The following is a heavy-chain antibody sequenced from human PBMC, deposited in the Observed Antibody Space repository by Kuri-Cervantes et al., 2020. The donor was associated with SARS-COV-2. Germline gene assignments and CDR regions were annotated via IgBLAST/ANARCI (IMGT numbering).Heavy chain of an antibody. V-gene: IGHV1-8*02. CDR3: ARVNLNYDFWSGYLH. Sequence: ASVKVSCKASGYTFSTSDINWVRQATGQGLEWIGWINPDTGNAGYAQKFQGRVTMTRDTSISTAYMELSRLRSDDTAVYYCARVNLNYDFWSGYLHWGQGTLVTVSS. CDR1: GYTFSTSD. J-gene: IGHJ1*01. CDR2: INPDTGNA. D-gene: IGHD3-3*01.